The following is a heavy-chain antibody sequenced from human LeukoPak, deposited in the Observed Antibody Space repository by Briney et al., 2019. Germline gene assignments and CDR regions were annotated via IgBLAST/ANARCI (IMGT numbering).Heavy chain of an antibody. CDR2: IYYSGST. Sequence: SETLSLTCTVSGGSISSSSYYWGWIRQPPGKGLEWIGSIYYSGSTYYNPSLKSRVTISVDTSKNQFSLKLSSVTAADTAVYYCARGDYGDYVIDNYYFDYWGQGTLVTVSS. CDR1: GGSISSSSYY. J-gene: IGHJ4*02. V-gene: IGHV4-39*07. D-gene: IGHD4-17*01. CDR3: ARGDYGDYVIDNYYFDY.